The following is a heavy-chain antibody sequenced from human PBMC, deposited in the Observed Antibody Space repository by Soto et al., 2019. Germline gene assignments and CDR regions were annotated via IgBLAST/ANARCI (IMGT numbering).Heavy chain of an antibody. CDR3: EREAILYGMDV. J-gene: IGHJ6*02. CDR2: IYHSGST. V-gene: IGHV4-30-2*01. CDR1: GGSISSGGYS. Sequence: PSETLSLTCAVSGGSISSGGYSWSWIRQPPGKGLEWIGYIYHSGSTYYNPSLKSRVTISVDRSKNQFSLKLSSVTAADTAVYYCEREAILYGMDVCGQGTTVTVSS.